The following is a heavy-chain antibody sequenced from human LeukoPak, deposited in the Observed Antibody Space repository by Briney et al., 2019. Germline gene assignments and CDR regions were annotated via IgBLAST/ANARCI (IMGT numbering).Heavy chain of an antibody. CDR2: IYYSGST. Sequence: PSETLSLTCTVSGGSISSRSYYWGWIRQPPGKGLEWIGSIYYSGSTYYNPSLKSRVTISVDTSKNQFSLNLNSVTAADTAVYFCARVKYISNWFFIGWFESWGQGTLVTVSS. CDR1: GGSISSRSYY. J-gene: IGHJ5*01. D-gene: IGHD6-13*01. CDR3: ARVKYISNWFFIGWFES. V-gene: IGHV4-39*07.